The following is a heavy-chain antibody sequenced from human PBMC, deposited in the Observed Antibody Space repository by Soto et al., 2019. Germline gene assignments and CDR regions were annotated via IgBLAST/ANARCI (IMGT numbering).Heavy chain of an antibody. D-gene: IGHD3-3*01. CDR1: GLTFSSYA. CDR2: ISYDGSNK. V-gene: IGHV3-30-3*01. CDR3: AREIERLLGY. Sequence: QVQPVESGGGVVQPGRSLRLSCAASGLTFSSYAMHWVRQAPGKGLEWVAVISYDGSNKYYVDSVKGRFSISRDNSKNTLYLQMNSLRAEDTAVYYCAREIERLLGYWGQGTLVTVSS. J-gene: IGHJ4*02.